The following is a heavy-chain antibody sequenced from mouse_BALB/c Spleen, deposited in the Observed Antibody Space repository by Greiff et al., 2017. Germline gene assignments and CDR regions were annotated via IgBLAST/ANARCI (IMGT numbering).Heavy chain of an antibody. CDR2: IDPENGDT. J-gene: IGHJ3*01. V-gene: IGHV14-4*02. Sequence: VQLQQSGAELVRSGASVKLSCTASGFNIKDYYMHWVKQRPEQGLEWIGWIDPENGDTEYAPKFQGKATMTADTSSNTAYLQLSSLTSEDTAVYYCKGGSLAYWGQGTLVTVSA. CDR3: KGGSLAY. CDR1: GFNIKDYY.